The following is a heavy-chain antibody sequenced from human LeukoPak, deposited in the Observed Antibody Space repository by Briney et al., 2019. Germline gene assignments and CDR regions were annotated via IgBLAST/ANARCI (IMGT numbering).Heavy chain of an antibody. CDR3: ARTLPAGYQLLANRFDP. J-gene: IGHJ5*02. D-gene: IGHD2-2*01. V-gene: IGHV1-2*02. CDR1: GYTFTGYY. Sequence: GASVKVSCKASGYTFTGYYMHWVRQAPGQGLEWMGWINPNSGGTNYAQKFQGRVTMTRDTSISTAYMELSRLRSDDTAVYYCARTLPAGYQLLANRFDPWGQGTLVTVSS. CDR2: INPNSGGT.